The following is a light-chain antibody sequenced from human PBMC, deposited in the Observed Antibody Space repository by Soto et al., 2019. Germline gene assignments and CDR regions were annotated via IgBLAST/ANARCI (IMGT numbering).Light chain of an antibody. CDR3: QQSYSSPYT. J-gene: IGKJ5*01. CDR2: AAS. V-gene: IGKV1-39*01. CDR1: QSISSY. Sequence: DIQMTQSPSSLSASVGDRVTITCRARQSISSYLNWYQQKPGKAPELLIYAASNLKSGVSSRFSGSGSGTDFTLSISSLQPEDFASYHCQQSYSSPYTFGQGTRLEIK.